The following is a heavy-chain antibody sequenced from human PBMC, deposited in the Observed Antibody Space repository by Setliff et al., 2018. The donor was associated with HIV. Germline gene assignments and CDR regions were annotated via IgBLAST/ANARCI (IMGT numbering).Heavy chain of an antibody. V-gene: IGHV3-23*01. CDR1: GLPFTSYA. J-gene: IGHJ6*03. D-gene: IGHD6-19*01. CDR3: AQLARPLITVAGRGYYMDV. CDR2: TGGSGGRT. Sequence: AGTLTLSCVASGLPFTSYAMCWVRQAPGKGLEWVSGTGGSGGRTIYADSVKGRFTISKDTSKNTVYLQMSSLRADDTAVYSCAQLARPLITVAGRGYYMDVWGKGTTVTVSS.